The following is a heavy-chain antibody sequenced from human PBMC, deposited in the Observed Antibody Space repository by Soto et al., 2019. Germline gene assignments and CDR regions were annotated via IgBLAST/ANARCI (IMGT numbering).Heavy chain of an antibody. CDR2: ISAYNGNT. CDR3: AGARFDILTRSDTKFDL. CDR1: GYTFTSYG. D-gene: IGHD3-9*01. Sequence: ASVKASCKASGYTFTSYGISWVRQAPGQGLEWMGWISAYNGNTNYAQKLQGRVTMTTDTSTSTAYMELRSLRSDDTAVYYCAGARFDILTRSDTKFDLSGQGILVTFTS. V-gene: IGHV1-18*01. J-gene: IGHJ4*02.